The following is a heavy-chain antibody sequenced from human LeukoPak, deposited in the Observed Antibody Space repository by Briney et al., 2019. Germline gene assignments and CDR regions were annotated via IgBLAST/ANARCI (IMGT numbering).Heavy chain of an antibody. V-gene: IGHV3-23*01. CDR1: GFTFSSYA. CDR3: AKARKNYYYDSSGYYRPY. CDR2: ISGSGGST. Sequence: GGSLRLSCAASGFTFSSYAMSWVRQAPGKGLEWVSAISGSGGSTYYADSVKGRFTISRDNSKNTLYLQMNSLRAEDTAVYYCAKARKNYYYDSSGYYRPYWGQGTLVTVSP. J-gene: IGHJ4*02. D-gene: IGHD3-22*01.